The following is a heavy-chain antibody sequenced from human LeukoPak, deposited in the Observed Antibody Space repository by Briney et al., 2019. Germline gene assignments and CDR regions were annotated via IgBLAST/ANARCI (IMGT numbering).Heavy chain of an antibody. D-gene: IGHD3-22*01. V-gene: IGHV1-69*13. J-gene: IGHJ6*03. CDR1: GGTFSSYA. CDR3: ARGASSGYFRPAYYYYMDV. CDR2: IIPIFGTA. Sequence: SVKVSCKASGGTFSSYAISWVRQAPGQGLEWMGGIIPIFGTANYAQKFQGRVTITPDESTSTAYMELSSLRSEDTAVYYCARGASSGYFRPAYYYYMDVWGKGTSVIVSS.